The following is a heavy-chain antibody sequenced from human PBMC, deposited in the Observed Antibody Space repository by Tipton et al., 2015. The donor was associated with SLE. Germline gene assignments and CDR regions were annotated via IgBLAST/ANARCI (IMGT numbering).Heavy chain of an antibody. Sequence: SLRLSCAASGFTFSSYAMSWVRQAPGKGLEWVSTISGSGGSTYYADSVKGRFTISRDNAKNSLYLQMNSLRAEDTAVYYCARVRYCSGGSCDYYYYMDVWGKWTTVTVSS. V-gene: IGHV3-23*01. CDR1: GFTFSSYA. CDR3: ARVRYCSGGSCDYYYYMDV. CDR2: ISGSGGST. D-gene: IGHD2-15*01. J-gene: IGHJ6*03.